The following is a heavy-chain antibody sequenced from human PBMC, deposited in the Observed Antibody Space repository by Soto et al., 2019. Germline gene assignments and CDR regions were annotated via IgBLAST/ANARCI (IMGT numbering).Heavy chain of an antibody. Sequence: QVQLVESGGGVVQPGRSLRLSCAASGFTFSSYGMHWVRQAPGKGLEWVAVISYDGSNKYYADSVKGRFTISRDNSKNTMYMKMNSLSAEYTVVYYCAKDTAVAGTLARWYFDLWGRGTLVTVSS. V-gene: IGHV3-30*18. CDR3: AKDTAVAGTLARWYFDL. CDR1: GFTFSSYG. CDR2: ISYDGSNK. D-gene: IGHD6-19*01. J-gene: IGHJ2*01.